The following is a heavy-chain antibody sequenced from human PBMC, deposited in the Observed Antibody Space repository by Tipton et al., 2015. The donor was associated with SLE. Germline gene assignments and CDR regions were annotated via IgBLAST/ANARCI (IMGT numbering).Heavy chain of an antibody. CDR1: GGSISSYY. Sequence: TLSLTCTVSGGSISSYYWSWIRQPPGKGLEWIGYIYTSGSTNYNPSLKSRVTISVDTSKNQFSLKLSSVTAADTAVYYCARRRAAYYFDYWGQGTLVTVSS. CDR3: ARRRAAYYFDY. D-gene: IGHD6-25*01. CDR2: IYTSGST. J-gene: IGHJ4*02. V-gene: IGHV4-4*09.